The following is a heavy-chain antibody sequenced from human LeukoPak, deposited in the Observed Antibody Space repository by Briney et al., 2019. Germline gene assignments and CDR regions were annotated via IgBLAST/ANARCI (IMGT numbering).Heavy chain of an antibody. CDR2: IYASGST. V-gene: IGHV4-61*02. Sequence: SETLSLTCTVSGGSISSGSYYWSWIRQPAGKGLEWIGRIYASGSTNYNPSLKSRVAISVDTSKNQYSLKLSSVTAADTAVYFCARATIRYCSSTSCYEDYWGQGTLVTVSS. D-gene: IGHD2-2*01. CDR1: GGSISSGSYY. CDR3: ARATIRYCSSTSCYEDY. J-gene: IGHJ4*02.